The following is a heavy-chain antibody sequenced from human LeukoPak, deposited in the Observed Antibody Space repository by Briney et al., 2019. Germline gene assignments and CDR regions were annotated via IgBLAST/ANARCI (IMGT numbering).Heavy chain of an antibody. CDR1: GFTFSDYD. Sequence: GGSLRLSCAASGFTFSDYDMHWVRQATGKGLEWVSAIGTAGDTYYTGSVEGRFTTSRENAKNSLYLQMNSLRAGDTAVYYCARVAKERVGGVYYFDYWGQGTLVTVSS. V-gene: IGHV3-13*01. J-gene: IGHJ4*02. CDR3: ARVAKERVGGVYYFDY. D-gene: IGHD1-1*01. CDR2: IGTAGDT.